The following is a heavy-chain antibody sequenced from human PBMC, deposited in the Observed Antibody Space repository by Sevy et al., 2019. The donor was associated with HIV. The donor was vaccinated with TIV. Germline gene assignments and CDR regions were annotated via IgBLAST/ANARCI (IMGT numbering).Heavy chain of an antibody. CDR1: GVTFDDYT. CDR2: ISWDGGST. V-gene: IGHV3-43*01. J-gene: IGHJ4*02. Sequence: GGYLRLSCAASGVTFDDYTMHWVRQPPGKGLEWVSLISWDGGSTYYADSVKGRFTISRDNSKNSLFLQMNSLRSEDTAFYYCAKLGGNYGDYDDYWGRGILVTVSS. CDR3: AKLGGNYGDYDDY. D-gene: IGHD4-17*01.